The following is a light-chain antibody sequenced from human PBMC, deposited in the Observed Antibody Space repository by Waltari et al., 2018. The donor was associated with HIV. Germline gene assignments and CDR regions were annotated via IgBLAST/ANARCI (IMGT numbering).Light chain of an antibody. J-gene: IGLJ2*01. CDR1: KLGDTY. CDR3: QAWDSSTVV. Sequence: SYELTQPPSVSVSPGQTPSLPSSGDKLGDTYACWYQQKPGQSPVLVIYQDSKRPSGIPERFSGSNSGNTATLTISGTQAMDEADYYCQAWDSSTVVFGGGTKLTVL. CDR2: QDS. V-gene: IGLV3-1*01.